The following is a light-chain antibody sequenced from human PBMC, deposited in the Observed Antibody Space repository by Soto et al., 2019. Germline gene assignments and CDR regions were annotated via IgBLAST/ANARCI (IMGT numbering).Light chain of an antibody. CDR2: GTS. Sequence: DIVLTQSPGTLSLSPGERATLSCRAMQSVSTSYLAWYQQKPGQAPRLLIYGTSSRATGTPDRFSGRGSGTDVTLTIRRLESEDLAVYSCPHESTSTPLFTFGPGTKVDI. V-gene: IGKV3-20*01. CDR1: QSVSTSY. CDR3: PHESTSTPLFT. J-gene: IGKJ3*01.